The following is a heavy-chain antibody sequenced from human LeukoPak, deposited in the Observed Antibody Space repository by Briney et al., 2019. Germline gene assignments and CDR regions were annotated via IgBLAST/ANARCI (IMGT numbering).Heavy chain of an antibody. D-gene: IGHD2-2*02. CDR2: IYPGDSDT. CDR1: GYSFASYW. CDR3: ARSNGYCSSTSCYTSDY. Sequence: GESLKISCKGSGYSFASYWIGWVRQMPGNGLEWMGIIYPGDSDTRYSPSFQGQVTISADKSISTAYLQWSSLKASDTAMYYCARSNGYCSSTSCYTSDYWGQGTLVTVSS. V-gene: IGHV5-51*01. J-gene: IGHJ4*02.